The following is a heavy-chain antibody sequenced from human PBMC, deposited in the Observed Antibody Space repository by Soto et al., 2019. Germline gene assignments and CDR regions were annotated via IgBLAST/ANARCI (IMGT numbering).Heavy chain of an antibody. D-gene: IGHD2-15*01. CDR1: GGSISSYY. CDR2: IYYSGSN. J-gene: IGHJ6*03. CDR3: ARQSVVTWNYMDV. V-gene: IGHV4-59*01. Sequence: SETLSLTCTVSGGSISSYYCSWIRQPPGKGLEWIGYIYYSGSNNYNPSLKSRVTISVDTSKNQFSLKLSSVTAADTAVYYCARQSVVTWNYMDVWGKGTTVTVSS.